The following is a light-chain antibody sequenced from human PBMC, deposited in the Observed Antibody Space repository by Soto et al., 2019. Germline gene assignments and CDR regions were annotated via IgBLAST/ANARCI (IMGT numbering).Light chain of an antibody. V-gene: IGLV2-23*01. J-gene: IGLJ2*01. CDR2: EGS. CDR3: CSYAGSSTLI. CDR1: SSDVGSYNL. Sequence: QSALTQPASVSGSPGQSITICCTGTSSDVGSYNLVSWYQQHPGKAPKLIIYEGSKRPSGVSNRFSGSKSGNTASLTISGLQAEDEADYYCCSYAGSSTLIFGGGTKLTVL.